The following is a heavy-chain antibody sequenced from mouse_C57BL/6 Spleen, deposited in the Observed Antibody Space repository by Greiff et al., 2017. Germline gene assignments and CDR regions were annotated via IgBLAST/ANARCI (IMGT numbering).Heavy chain of an antibody. D-gene: IGHD1-1*01. CDR3: ARATTVVDY. CDR1: GYSITSGYY. Sequence: EVQLQESGPGLVKPSQSLSLTCSVTGYSITSGYYWNWIRQFPGNKLEWMGYISYDGSNNYNPSLKNRISITRDTAKNQFFLKLNSVTTEDTATYYCARATTVVDYWGHGTTLTVSS. V-gene: IGHV3-6*01. CDR2: ISYDGSN. J-gene: IGHJ2*01.